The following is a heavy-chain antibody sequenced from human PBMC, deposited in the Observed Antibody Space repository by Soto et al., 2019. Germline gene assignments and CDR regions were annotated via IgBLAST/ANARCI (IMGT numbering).Heavy chain of an antibody. CDR3: ARFHDYGDLFAFDI. CDR2: IYYRGST. J-gene: IGHJ3*02. CDR1: GGSINSDSYY. D-gene: IGHD4-17*01. V-gene: IGHV4-31*03. Sequence: QVHLQESGPGLVKPSQTLSLTCNVSGGSINSDSYYWTWIRQHPGKGLEWIGYIYYRGSTYYNPSLKSRVPISADTSKNQFSLKLYSVTAADTAVYYCARFHDYGDLFAFDIWGQGTMVTVSS.